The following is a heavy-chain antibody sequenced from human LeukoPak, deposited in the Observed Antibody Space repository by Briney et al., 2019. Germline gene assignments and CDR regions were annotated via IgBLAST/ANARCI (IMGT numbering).Heavy chain of an antibody. CDR1: GYTFTGYY. J-gene: IGHJ6*03. CDR2: INPNSGGT. D-gene: IGHD6-6*01. CDR3: ARERVAARPGYMDV. Sequence: GASVTVSCKASGYTFTGYYMHWVRQAPGQGLEWMGWINPNSGGTNYAQKFQGRVTMTRNTSISTAYMELSSLRSEDTAVYYCARERVAARPGYMDVWGKGTTVTVSS. V-gene: IGHV1-2*02.